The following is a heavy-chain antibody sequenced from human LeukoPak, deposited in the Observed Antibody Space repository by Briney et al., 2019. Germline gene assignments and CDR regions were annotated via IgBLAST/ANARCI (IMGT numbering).Heavy chain of an antibody. J-gene: IGHJ4*02. CDR3: AKDQNYASSGYYGGFDY. D-gene: IGHD3-22*01. V-gene: IGHV3-23*01. Sequence: PGGSLRLSCAASGFSFSSHVMHWVRQAPGKGLEWVSGISGSGGDTYYADSVKGRFTISRDNSKNTLNLQMNSLRAEDTALYYCAKDQNYASSGYYGGFDYWGQGTLVTVNS. CDR1: GFSFSSHV. CDR2: ISGSGGDT.